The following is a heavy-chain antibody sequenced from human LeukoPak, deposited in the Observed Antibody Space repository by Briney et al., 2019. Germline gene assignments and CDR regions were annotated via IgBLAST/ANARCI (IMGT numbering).Heavy chain of an antibody. Sequence: ASVKVSCKASGYTFTGYYMHWVRQAPGQGLEWMGWINPNSGGTNYAQKFQGRVTMTRDTSISTAYMELSRLRSDDTAVYYCARAGKGLWFGELPKYYFDYWGQGTLVTVSS. D-gene: IGHD3-10*01. J-gene: IGHJ4*02. CDR2: INPNSGGT. CDR3: ARAGKGLWFGELPKYYFDY. CDR1: GYTFTGYY. V-gene: IGHV1-2*02.